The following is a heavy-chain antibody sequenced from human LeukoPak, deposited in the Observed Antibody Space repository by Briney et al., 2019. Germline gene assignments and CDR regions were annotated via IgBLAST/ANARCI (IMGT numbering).Heavy chain of an antibody. J-gene: IGHJ5*02. CDR2: VYYSGSA. Sequence: SETLSLTCTVSGGSVSGYYWSWIRQPPGKGLEWIGYVYYSGSANYNPSLKSRITISVDISKNQVSLKVNSVTAADTAVYYCAREVGDADSDNWFDPWGQEFRSPSPQ. V-gene: IGHV4-59*02. CDR3: AREVGDADSDNWFDP. D-gene: IGHD2-21*02. CDR1: GGSVSGYY.